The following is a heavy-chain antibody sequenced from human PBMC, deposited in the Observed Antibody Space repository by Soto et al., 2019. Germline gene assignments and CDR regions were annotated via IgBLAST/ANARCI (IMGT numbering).Heavy chain of an antibody. J-gene: IGHJ3*02. V-gene: IGHV4-31*03. Sequence: QVQLQESGPGLVKPSQTLSLTCTVSGGSISSGGYYWSWIRQHPGKGLEWIGYIYYSGSTYYNPSLKSRVTISVDTSKNQFSLKLSSVTAADTAVYYCARYCSGGSCYSGAFDIWGQETMVTVSS. CDR1: GGSISSGGYY. CDR2: IYYSGST. CDR3: ARYCSGGSCYSGAFDI. D-gene: IGHD2-15*01.